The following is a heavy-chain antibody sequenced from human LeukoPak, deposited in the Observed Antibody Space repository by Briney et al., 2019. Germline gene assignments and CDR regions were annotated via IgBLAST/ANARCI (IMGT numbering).Heavy chain of an antibody. CDR1: GGSISSNRHL. CDR2: MFHVGYT. CDR3: ARDIVVVVAATLHDYDLGWYFDL. Sequence: SETLSLTCSVSGGSISSNRHLWGWIRQPPGKGLEWIGSMFHVGYTYYNPSLQSRVTISIDTSTNQFSLKLNSVIAADTAMYYCARDIVVVVAATLHDYDLGWYFDLWGRGTLVTVSS. V-gene: IGHV4-39*01. D-gene: IGHD2-15*01. J-gene: IGHJ2*01.